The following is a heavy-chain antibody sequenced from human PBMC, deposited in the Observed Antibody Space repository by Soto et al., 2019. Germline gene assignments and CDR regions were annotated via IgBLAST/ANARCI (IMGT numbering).Heavy chain of an antibody. Sequence: GSLRISCAASVFTFSSYWMHWVREASGKGLVWVSRISFDGSTTTYADSVKGRFTISRDNAKNTLYLQMNSLRAEDTAVYYCARGGAHTAMANEYWGQGALVTVSS. V-gene: IGHV3-74*01. D-gene: IGHD5-18*01. CDR1: VFTFSSYW. J-gene: IGHJ4*02. CDR2: ISFDGSTT. CDR3: ARGGAHTAMANEY.